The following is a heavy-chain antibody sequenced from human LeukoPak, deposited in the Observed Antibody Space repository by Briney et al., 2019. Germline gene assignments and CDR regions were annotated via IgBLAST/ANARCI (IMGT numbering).Heavy chain of an antibody. V-gene: IGHV4-59*01. CDR3: ARTYDYGDYVGIGY. CDR2: IYYSRSP. J-gene: IGHJ4*02. CDR1: GGSISSYY. D-gene: IGHD4-17*01. Sequence: SETLSLTCTGSGGSISSYYLSWIRQPPGKGLEWVGFIYYSRSPNYTRSLRSRVTISVDTSKNQFSLKLSSVTAPDTAVYYCARTYDYGDYVGIGYWGQGTLVTVSS.